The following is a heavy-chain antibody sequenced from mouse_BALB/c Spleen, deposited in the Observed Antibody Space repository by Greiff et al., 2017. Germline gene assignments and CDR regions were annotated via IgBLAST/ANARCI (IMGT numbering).Heavy chain of an antibody. CDR1: GYTFTSYV. Sequence: EVQLQQSGPELVKPGASVKMSCKASGYTFTSYVMHWVKQKPGQGLEWIGYINPYNDGTKYNEKFKGKATLTSDKSSSTAYMEISSLTSEDSAVYYCARDYRYGYYAMDYWGQGTSVTVSS. V-gene: IGHV1-14*01. CDR2: INPYNDGT. CDR3: ARDYRYGYYAMDY. D-gene: IGHD2-14*01. J-gene: IGHJ4*01.